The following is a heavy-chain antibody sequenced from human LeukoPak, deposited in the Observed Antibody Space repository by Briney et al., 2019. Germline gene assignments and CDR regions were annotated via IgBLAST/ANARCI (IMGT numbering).Heavy chain of an antibody. CDR3: ARFLGYSSGWYVGKGYYFDY. D-gene: IGHD6-19*01. Sequence: PGGSLRLSCAASGFTFSSYSMNWVRQAPGKGLEWVANIKQDGSEKYYVDSVKGRFTISRDNAKNSLYLQMNSLRAEDTAVYYCARFLGYSSGWYVGKGYYFDYWGQGTLVTVSS. V-gene: IGHV3-7*01. CDR2: IKQDGSEK. CDR1: GFTFSSYS. J-gene: IGHJ4*02.